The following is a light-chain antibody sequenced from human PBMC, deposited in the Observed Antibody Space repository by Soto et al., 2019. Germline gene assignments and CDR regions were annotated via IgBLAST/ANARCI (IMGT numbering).Light chain of an antibody. Sequence: QSVLTQPPSASGAPGQRVIISCSGSSPNIGSNYVHWYQQLPGTAPKLLIYSSDQRPSGVPDRISGSKSDTSASLAISGLRFEDEADYYCAAWVDSLSGPVFGGGTQLTVL. J-gene: IGLJ2*01. V-gene: IGLV1-47*01. CDR3: AAWVDSLSGPV. CDR1: SPNIGSNY. CDR2: SSD.